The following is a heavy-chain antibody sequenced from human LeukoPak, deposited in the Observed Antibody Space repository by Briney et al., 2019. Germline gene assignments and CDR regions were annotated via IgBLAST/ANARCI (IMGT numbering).Heavy chain of an antibody. V-gene: IGHV1-18*01. CDR2: ISAYNGNT. Sequence: ASVKVSCKASGYTFTCYGISWVRQAPGQGLEWMGWISAYNGNTNHAQKLQGRVTMTTDTSTSTAYMELRSLRSDDTAVYYCAREKQWLAGSHYYYYGMDVWGQGTTVTVSS. D-gene: IGHD6-19*01. J-gene: IGHJ6*02. CDR1: GYTFTCYG. CDR3: AREKQWLAGSHYYYYGMDV.